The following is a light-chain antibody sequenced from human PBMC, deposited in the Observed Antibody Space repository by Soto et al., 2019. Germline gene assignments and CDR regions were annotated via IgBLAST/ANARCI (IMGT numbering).Light chain of an antibody. Sequence: IVLTQSPGTLSLSPGERVTLSCRASQSVTTRLAWYQHKPGQAPRLLMSGASSRASGVPVRFSGSGSGTDFTLTISRLEPDDFGLYYCQKCGSSQWKFGKGTKVDI. J-gene: IGKJ1*01. CDR3: QKCGSSQWK. CDR2: GAS. CDR1: QSVTTR. V-gene: IGKV3-20*01.